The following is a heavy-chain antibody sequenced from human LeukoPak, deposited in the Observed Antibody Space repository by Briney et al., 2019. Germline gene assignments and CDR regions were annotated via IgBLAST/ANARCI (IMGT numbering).Heavy chain of an antibody. V-gene: IGHV4-34*01. Sequence: SETLSLTCAVYGGSFSGYYWSWIRQPPGKGLEWIGEINHSGSTNYNPSLKSRATISTDTSKNQFSLKLSSVTAADTAVYYCASITIFGVVTGYFDYWGQGTLVTVSS. CDR3: ASITIFGVVTGYFDY. J-gene: IGHJ4*02. D-gene: IGHD3-3*01. CDR1: GGSFSGYY. CDR2: INHSGST.